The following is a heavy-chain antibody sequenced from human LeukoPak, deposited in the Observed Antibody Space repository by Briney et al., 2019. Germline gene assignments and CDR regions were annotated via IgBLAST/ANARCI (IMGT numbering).Heavy chain of an antibody. CDR3: AITTKPYDFWSGYLEDGWFGP. CDR2: ISGSGGST. Sequence: QPGGSLRLSCAASGFTFRSYAMSWVRQAPGKRLEWVSAISGSGGSTDYADSVKGRFTISRDNSKNTLYLQMNSLRVEDTAVFYCAITTKPYDFWSGYLEDGWFGPWGQGTLVTVSS. J-gene: IGHJ5*02. D-gene: IGHD3-3*01. V-gene: IGHV3-23*01. CDR1: GFTFRSYA.